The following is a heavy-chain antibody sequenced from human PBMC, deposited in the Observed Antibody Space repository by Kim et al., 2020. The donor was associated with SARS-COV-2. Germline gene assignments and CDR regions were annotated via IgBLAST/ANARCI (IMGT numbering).Heavy chain of an antibody. CDR2: IYYSGST. D-gene: IGHD3-22*01. CDR3: ARLPYYYDSSGYYYGAFDI. Sequence: SETLSLTCTVSGGSISSSSYYWGWIRQPPGKGLEWIGSIYYSGSTYYNPSLKSRVTISVDTSKNQFSLKLSSVTAADTAVYYCARLPYYYDSSGYYYGAFDIWGQGTMVTVSS. J-gene: IGHJ3*02. V-gene: IGHV4-39*01. CDR1: GGSISSSSYY.